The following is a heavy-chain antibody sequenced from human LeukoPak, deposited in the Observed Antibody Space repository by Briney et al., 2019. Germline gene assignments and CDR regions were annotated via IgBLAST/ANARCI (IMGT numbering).Heavy chain of an antibody. J-gene: IGHJ4*02. CDR2: IYYSGST. D-gene: IGHD1-1*01. CDR1: AGSISSSNYY. V-gene: IGHV4-39*07. Sequence: SETLSLTCTVSAGSISSSNYYWGWIRQPPGKELEWIGSIYYSGSTYYNPSLKSRVTISVDTSKNQFSLKLSSVTAADTAVFYCASGLSAPWTCFDYWGQGILVTVSS. CDR3: ASGLSAPWTCFDY.